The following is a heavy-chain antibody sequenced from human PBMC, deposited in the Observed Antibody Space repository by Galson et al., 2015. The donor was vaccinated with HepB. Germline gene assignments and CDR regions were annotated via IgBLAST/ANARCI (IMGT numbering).Heavy chain of an antibody. D-gene: IGHD3-10*01. V-gene: IGHV4-4*02. J-gene: IGHJ5*02. CDR1: GGSISSSNW. Sequence: ETLSLTCAVSGGSISSSNWWSWVRQPPGKGLEWIGEIYHSGSTNYNPSLKSRVTISVDKSKNQFSLKLSSVTAADTAVYYCARVVALLWFGELNLLGAPNGWFDPWGQGTLVTVSS. CDR3: ARVVALLWFGELNLLGAPNGWFDP. CDR2: IYHSGST.